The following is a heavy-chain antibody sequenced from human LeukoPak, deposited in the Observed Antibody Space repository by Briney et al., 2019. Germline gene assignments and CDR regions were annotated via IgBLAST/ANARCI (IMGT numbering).Heavy chain of an antibody. CDR2: IKQDGSEK. CDR1: GFTFSSYW. V-gene: IGHV3-7*01. Sequence: GGSLRLSCAASGFTFSSYWMSWVRQAPGKGLEWVANIKQDGSEKYYVDSVKGRFTISRDNAKNSLYLQMNSLRAEDTAVYYCARSTAAYDYVWGSYHYWGQGTLVTVSS. D-gene: IGHD3-16*02. CDR3: ARSTAAYDYVWGSYHY. J-gene: IGHJ4*02.